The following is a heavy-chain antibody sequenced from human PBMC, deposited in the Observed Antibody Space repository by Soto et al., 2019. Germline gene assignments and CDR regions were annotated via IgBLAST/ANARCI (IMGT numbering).Heavy chain of an antibody. CDR2: VYYTGGT. CDR1: SGPSSSHN. J-gene: IGHJ6*02. Sequence: QVHVQQSGPGLVKPSETLSLSCTVSSGPSSSHNWGWIRQPPGRGLEWIGYVYYTGGTSYNPSLKSRVTISGDTSTNHIPLTLSSVTAADTAVYYCVRQGIDYLHGLVDVWGQGTTVSVSS. D-gene: IGHD1-26*01. CDR3: VRQGIDYLHGLVDV. V-gene: IGHV4-59*08.